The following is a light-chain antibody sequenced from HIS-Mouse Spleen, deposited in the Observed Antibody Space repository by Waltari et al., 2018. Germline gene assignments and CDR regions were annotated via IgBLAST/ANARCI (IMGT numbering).Light chain of an antibody. J-gene: IGLJ2*01. V-gene: IGLV3-21*03. CDR1: NIGRKS. CDR2: DVS. Sequence: SYVLTQPPSVSVAPGKTARITCGGNNIGRKSVHWYQQKPGQAPVLVVYDVSDRPSWIPGRFSGSNSGNTATLTISRVEAGDEADYYCQVWDSSSDHVVFGGGTKLTVL. CDR3: QVWDSSSDHVV.